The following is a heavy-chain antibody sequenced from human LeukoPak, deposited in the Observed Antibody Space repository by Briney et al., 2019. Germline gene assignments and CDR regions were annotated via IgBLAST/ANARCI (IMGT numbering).Heavy chain of an antibody. Sequence: GGSVRLPRAASGFSFNSYWISWVRQAPGKGLEWVANIKQDGSKKYYVDSVKGRFTISRDNDKSALYLQMNSLRAEDTALYYCARGIWNFDLWGRGTLLSVSS. CDR1: GFSFNSYW. CDR2: IKQDGSKK. CDR3: ARGIWNFDL. V-gene: IGHV3-7*04. J-gene: IGHJ2*01.